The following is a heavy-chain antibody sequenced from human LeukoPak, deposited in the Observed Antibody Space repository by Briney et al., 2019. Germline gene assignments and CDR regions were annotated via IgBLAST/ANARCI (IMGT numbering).Heavy chain of an antibody. CDR1: GFTFSHFW. CDR3: ARDFSNLDY. CDR2: IKQDGTEK. J-gene: IGHJ4*02. D-gene: IGHD4-11*01. V-gene: IGHV3-7*01. Sequence: PGGSLRLSCATSGFTFSHFWMSWVRQAPGKGLEWVANIKQDGTEKYYVDSVKGRFTISRDNAKNSLYLQMNTLRAEDTAVYYCARDFSNLDYWGQGTLVTVSS.